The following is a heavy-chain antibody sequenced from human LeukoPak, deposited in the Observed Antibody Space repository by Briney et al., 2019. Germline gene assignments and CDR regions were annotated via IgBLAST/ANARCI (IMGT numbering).Heavy chain of an antibody. CDR3: ARWIPRDNSFDD. J-gene: IGHJ4*02. CDR1: GGSITSNY. Sequence: PSETLSLTCTVSGGSITSNYWSWIRQPPGKGLEWISYIYNSGTTKYNPSLKSRFTMSAHMSMNQFSLTLNSVTAADTAVYYCARWIPRDNSFDDWGQGTLVTVSS. CDR2: IYNSGTT. D-gene: IGHD5-24*01. V-gene: IGHV4-59*01.